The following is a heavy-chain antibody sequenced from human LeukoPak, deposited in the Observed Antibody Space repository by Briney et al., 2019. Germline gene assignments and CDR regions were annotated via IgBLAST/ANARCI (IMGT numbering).Heavy chain of an antibody. CDR3: ARLNYDFWSGVWEGYYMDV. Sequence: GGSLRLSCAASGFTFRSYWMTLVRQAPGKGLEWVANIWEDGSEKYYVDSVKGRFTTSRDNAKNSLYLQVNSLRAEDTAVYYCARLNYDFWSGVWEGYYMDVWGKGTTVTVSS. V-gene: IGHV3-7*01. CDR2: IWEDGSEK. D-gene: IGHD3-3*01. CDR1: GFTFRSYW. J-gene: IGHJ6*03.